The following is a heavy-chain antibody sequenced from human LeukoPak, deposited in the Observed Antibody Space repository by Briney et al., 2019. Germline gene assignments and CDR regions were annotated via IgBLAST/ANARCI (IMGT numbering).Heavy chain of an antibody. CDR1: GFTFSSYA. V-gene: IGHV3-23*01. Sequence: GGSLRLSCAASGFTFSSYAMSWVRQAPGKGLEWVSAISGSGGSTYYADSVKGRFTISRDNSKNTLYLQMNSLRAEDTAVYYCAKTGEWSWFGELASHDYWGQGTLVTVSS. CDR2: ISGSGGST. CDR3: AKTGEWSWFGELASHDY. J-gene: IGHJ4*02. D-gene: IGHD3-10*01.